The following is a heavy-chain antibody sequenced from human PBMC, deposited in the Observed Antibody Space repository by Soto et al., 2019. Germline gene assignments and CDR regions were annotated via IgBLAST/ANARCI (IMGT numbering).Heavy chain of an antibody. CDR2: ISGSGGST. J-gene: IGHJ4*02. V-gene: IGHV3-23*01. D-gene: IGHD3-10*01. CDR1: GFTFSSYW. CDR3: AKYGSGSYYGQDYFDY. Sequence: PGGSLRLSXAASGFTFSSYWMSWVRQAPGKGLEWVSAISGSGGSTYYADSVKGRFTISRDNSKNTLYLQMNSLRAEDTAVYYCAKYGSGSYYGQDYFDYWGQGTLVTVSS.